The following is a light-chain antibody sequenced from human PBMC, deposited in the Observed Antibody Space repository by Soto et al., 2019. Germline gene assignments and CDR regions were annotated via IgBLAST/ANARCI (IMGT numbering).Light chain of an antibody. V-gene: IGKV1-12*02. Sequence: DIQMTQSPSSVSASLGDRVTITCRASQHISTWLVWYQQKPGKAPQLLIYAASSLQTGVPSRFSGSGSATDFSLTISSLQPEDSATYYCQQANSFPSTFGQGTRLEI. CDR2: AAS. CDR1: QHISTW. CDR3: QQANSFPST. J-gene: IGKJ2*01.